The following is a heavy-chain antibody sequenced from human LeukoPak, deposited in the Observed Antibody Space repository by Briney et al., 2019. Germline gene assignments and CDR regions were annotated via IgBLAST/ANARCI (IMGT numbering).Heavy chain of an antibody. J-gene: IGHJ4*02. Sequence: SETLSLTCTVFGGSISSYYWSWIRQPPGKGLEWIGYIYYSGSTNYNPSLKSRVTISVDTSKSQFSLKLSSVTAADTAVYYCAREAIYGSGSYPDYWGQGTLVTVSS. V-gene: IGHV4-59*12. D-gene: IGHD3-10*01. CDR1: GGSISSYY. CDR3: AREAIYGSGSYPDY. CDR2: IYYSGST.